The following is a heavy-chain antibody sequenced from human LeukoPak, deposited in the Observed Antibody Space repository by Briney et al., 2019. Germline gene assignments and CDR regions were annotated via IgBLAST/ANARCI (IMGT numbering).Heavy chain of an antibody. CDR3: ARVRWGGLYYFDY. CDR1: GFTFSTYN. CDR2: ISSSSTTI. Sequence: GGSLRLSCAASGFTFSTYNMNWVRQAPGQGVEWVSYISSSSTTIYYADSVKGRFTISRDSAKNSLYLQMNSLRAEDTAVYYCARVRWGGLYYFDYWGQGTLVTVSS. J-gene: IGHJ4*02. V-gene: IGHV3-48*01. D-gene: IGHD3-16*01.